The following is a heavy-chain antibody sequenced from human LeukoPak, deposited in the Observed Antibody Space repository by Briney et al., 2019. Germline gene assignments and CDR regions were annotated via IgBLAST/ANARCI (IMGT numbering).Heavy chain of an antibody. CDR3: AKHHYYDITNTN. V-gene: IGHV3-23*01. Sequence: PGGSLRLSCAASGFTFSSYAMSWVRQAPGKGLEWVSAISGSGGSTYYADSVKGRFTISRDNSKNTLYLQMNSLRAEDTAVYDSAKHHYYDITNTNWGQGTLVTVSS. CDR2: ISGSGGST. D-gene: IGHD3-22*01. CDR1: GFTFSSYA. J-gene: IGHJ4*02.